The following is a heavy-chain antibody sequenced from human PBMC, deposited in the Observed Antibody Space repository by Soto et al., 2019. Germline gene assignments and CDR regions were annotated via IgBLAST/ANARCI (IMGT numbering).Heavy chain of an antibody. CDR3: AKDHGFDEFQLLYYSYYGLDV. J-gene: IGHJ6*02. CDR2: ISYDSTNK. Sequence: GGSLRLSCAASGFTFSDYGMHWVRQAPGKGLEWVAVISYDSTNKYYGDSVKDRFTISRDNSKNTLYLQMNSLRAEDRAVYYCAKDHGFDEFQLLYYSYYGLDVWGQGTTVTVSS. D-gene: IGHD2-2*02. V-gene: IGHV3-30*18. CDR1: GFTFSDYG.